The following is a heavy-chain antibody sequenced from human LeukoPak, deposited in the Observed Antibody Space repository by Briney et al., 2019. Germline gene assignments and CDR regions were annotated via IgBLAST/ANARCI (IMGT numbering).Heavy chain of an antibody. Sequence: GGSLRLSCAASGFTFSSYGMHWVRQAPGKGLEWVAVISYDGSNKYYADSVKGRFTISRDNSKNTLYLQMNSLRAEDTAVYYCAKDLLEMATITFEVPYGMDVWGQGTTVTVSS. CDR2: ISYDGSNK. J-gene: IGHJ6*02. D-gene: IGHD5-24*01. V-gene: IGHV3-30*18. CDR3: AKDLLEMATITFEVPYGMDV. CDR1: GFTFSSYG.